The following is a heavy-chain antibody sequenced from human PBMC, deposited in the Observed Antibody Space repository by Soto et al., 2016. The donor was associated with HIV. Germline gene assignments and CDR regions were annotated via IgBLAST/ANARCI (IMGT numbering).Heavy chain of an antibody. V-gene: IGHV3-23*01. CDR2: ISGTGDTT. CDR1: GFTFSNYA. J-gene: IGHJ3*01. CDR3: AKDSYGWDVFLTS. D-gene: IGHD3-9*01. Sequence: VQLLESGGSLGTTGGGSPRLSCAASGFTFSNYAMSWVRQAPGKGLEWVSSISGTGDTTYYADAVKGRFTIYRDNSRDTLYLQMDSLRAEDTALYYCAKDSYGWDVFLTSWGQGTMVTVSS.